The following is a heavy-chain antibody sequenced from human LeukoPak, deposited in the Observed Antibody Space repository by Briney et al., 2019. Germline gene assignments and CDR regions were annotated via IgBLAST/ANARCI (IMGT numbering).Heavy chain of an antibody. V-gene: IGHV1-2*02. Sequence: ASVKVSCKASGYTFTGYYMHWVRQAPGQGLEWMGWFNPNTGGTIYAQKFQGRVTMTRDTSISTAYMELSSLRSEDAAVYYCSRDAIRYYYGSGVRYYYYMDVWGKGTTVTVSS. CDR1: GYTFTGYY. CDR2: FNPNTGGT. CDR3: SRDAIRYYYGSGVRYYYYMDV. J-gene: IGHJ6*03. D-gene: IGHD3-10*01.